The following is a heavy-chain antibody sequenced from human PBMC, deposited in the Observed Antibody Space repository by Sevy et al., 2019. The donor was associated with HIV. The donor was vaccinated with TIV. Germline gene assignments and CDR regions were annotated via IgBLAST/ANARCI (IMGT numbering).Heavy chain of an antibody. CDR2: ISSGSNYI. V-gene: IGHV3-21*01. CDR1: GFTFNSYS. Sequence: GGSLRLSCAASGFTFNSYSMNWVRHTPGKGLEWVSSISSGSNYIYYAGSVKGRFTISRDNTKNSLYLQMNSLRAEDTAVYYCARGLAHYGDYDVFDYWGQGTLVTVSS. J-gene: IGHJ4*02. CDR3: ARGLAHYGDYDVFDY. D-gene: IGHD4-17*01.